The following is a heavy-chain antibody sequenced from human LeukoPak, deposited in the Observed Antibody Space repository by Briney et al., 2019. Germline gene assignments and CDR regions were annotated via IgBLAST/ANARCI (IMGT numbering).Heavy chain of an antibody. V-gene: IGHV1-18*01. J-gene: IGHJ5*02. D-gene: IGHD3-10*01. CDR2: ISAYNGNT. CDR3: ARDLGYYYGSGSYNNWFDP. Sequence: ASVKVSCKASGYTFTSYGISWVRQAPGQGLEWMGWISAYNGNTNYAQKLQGRVTMTTDTSTSTAYMELRSLRSDDTAVYYCARDLGYYYGSGSYNNWFDPWGQGTLVTVSS. CDR1: GYTFTSYG.